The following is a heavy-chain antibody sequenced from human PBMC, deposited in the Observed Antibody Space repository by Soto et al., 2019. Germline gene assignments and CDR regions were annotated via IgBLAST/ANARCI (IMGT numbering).Heavy chain of an antibody. CDR1: GGSISSYY. CDR3: ARVEAHDYGDYAVNRYFDL. Sequence: QVQLQESGPGLVKPSETLSLTCTVSGGSISSYYWSWIRQPPGKGLEWIGYIYYSGSTNYNPSLKSRVTISVDPSRNQLSLKLSSVTAADPAVYYCARVEAHDYGDYAVNRYFDLWGRGTMVTVSS. V-gene: IGHV4-59*01. CDR2: IYYSGST. D-gene: IGHD4-17*01. J-gene: IGHJ2*01.